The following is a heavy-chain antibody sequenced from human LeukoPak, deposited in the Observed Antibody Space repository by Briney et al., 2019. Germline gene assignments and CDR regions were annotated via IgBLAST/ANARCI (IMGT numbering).Heavy chain of an antibody. Sequence: PSETLSLTCAVYGGSFSGYYWSWIRQPPGKALEWIGYIYYSGSTNYNPSLKSRVTMSVDTSKNQFSLRLSSLTAADTAVYYCAIVKQQPAYGMDVWGQGTTVTVSS. CDR2: IYYSGST. V-gene: IGHV4-59*01. D-gene: IGHD6-13*01. CDR3: AIVKQQPAYGMDV. CDR1: GGSFSGYY. J-gene: IGHJ6*02.